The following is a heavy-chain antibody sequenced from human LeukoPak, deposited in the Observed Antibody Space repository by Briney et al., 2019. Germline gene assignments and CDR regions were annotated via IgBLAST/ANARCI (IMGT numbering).Heavy chain of an antibody. CDR3: ARGGYSGYADLDY. CDR2: IYTSGST. Sequence: TLSLTCTVSGGSISSGSYYWSWIRQPAGQGLEWIGRIYTSGSTNYNPSLKSRVTISVDTSKNQFSLKLSSVTAADTAVYYCARGGYSGYADLDYWGQGTLVTVSS. D-gene: IGHD5-12*01. V-gene: IGHV4-61*02. CDR1: GGSISSGSYY. J-gene: IGHJ4*02.